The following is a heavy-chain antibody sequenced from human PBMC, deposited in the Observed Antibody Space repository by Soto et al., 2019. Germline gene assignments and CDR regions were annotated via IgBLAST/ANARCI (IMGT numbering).Heavy chain of an antibody. CDR3: ARGVLKLTGYHDAFDI. CDR1: GFSLSTTGMC. J-gene: IGHJ3*02. V-gene: IGHV2-70*11. Sequence: SGPTLVKPTQTLTLTCTFSGFSLSTTGMCVSWIRQPPGKALEWLARIDWDDDKYYTTSLKTRLTISKDTSKNQVVLTMTNMDPVDTATYYCARGVLKLTGYHDAFDIWGQGTMVTVSS. D-gene: IGHD7-27*01. CDR2: IDWDDDK.